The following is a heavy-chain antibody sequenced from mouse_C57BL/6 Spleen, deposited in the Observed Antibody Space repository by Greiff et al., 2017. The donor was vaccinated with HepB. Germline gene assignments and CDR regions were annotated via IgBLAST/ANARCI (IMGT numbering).Heavy chain of an antibody. CDR1: GFTFSSYA. Sequence: EVKLQESGEGLVKPGGSLKLSCAASGFTFSSYAMSWVRQTPEKRLEWVAYISSGGDYIYYADTVKGRFTISRDNARNTLYLQMSSLKSEDTAMCYCTRDSWEPFAYWGQGTLVTVSA. CDR2: ISSGGDYI. V-gene: IGHV5-9-1*02. CDR3: TRDSWEPFAY. D-gene: IGHD4-1*01. J-gene: IGHJ3*01.